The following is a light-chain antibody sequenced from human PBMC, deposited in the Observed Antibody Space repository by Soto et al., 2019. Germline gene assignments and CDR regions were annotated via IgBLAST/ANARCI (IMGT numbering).Light chain of an antibody. Sequence: EIVLTQSPATLSLSTGERATLSCRASQTVYRYLAWYQQKPGQAPRLLIYDASNRATGIPARFSGSGSGTDFTLTVSSVEPEDIAVYYCQQRSDWPITFGQGTRLEIK. J-gene: IGKJ5*01. V-gene: IGKV3-11*01. CDR2: DAS. CDR1: QTVYRY. CDR3: QQRSDWPIT.